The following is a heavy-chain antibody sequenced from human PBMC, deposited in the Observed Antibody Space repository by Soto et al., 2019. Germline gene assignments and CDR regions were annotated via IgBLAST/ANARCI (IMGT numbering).Heavy chain of an antibody. D-gene: IGHD2-15*01. J-gene: IGHJ6*02. CDR3: ARDLLERKYYYYYGMDV. V-gene: IGHV4-59*01. CDR2: IYYSGST. Sequence: QVQLQESGPGLVKPSETLSLTCTVSGGSISSYYWSWIRQPPGKGLEWIGYIYYSGSTNYNPSLKSRVTISVDPPKNQFSLKLSPVTAADTAVYYCARDLLERKYYYYYGMDVWGQGTTVTVSS. CDR1: GGSISSYY.